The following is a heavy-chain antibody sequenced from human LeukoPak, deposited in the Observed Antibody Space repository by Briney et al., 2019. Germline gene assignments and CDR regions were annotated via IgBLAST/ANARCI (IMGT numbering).Heavy chain of an antibody. Sequence: ASVKVSCKASGYTFINYGITWVRQAPGQGLEWMGWISAYNGNTNYAQKLQGRVTMTADTSTSTAYKELGSLRSDDTAIYYCSRDYYSGSYYGDYWGQGTLVTVSS. CDR2: ISAYNGNT. J-gene: IGHJ4*02. CDR3: SRDYYSGSYYGDY. D-gene: IGHD1-26*01. V-gene: IGHV1-18*01. CDR1: GYTFINYG.